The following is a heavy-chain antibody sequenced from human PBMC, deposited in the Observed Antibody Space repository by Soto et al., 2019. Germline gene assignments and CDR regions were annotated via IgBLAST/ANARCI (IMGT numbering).Heavy chain of an antibody. CDR1: GYTFTSYG. J-gene: IGHJ5*02. D-gene: IGHD2-2*01. V-gene: IGHV1-18*01. CDR3: VRSHVLVPAAMGDWFDP. Sequence: QVQLVQSGAEVKKPGASVKVSCKASGYTFTSYGISWARQAPGQGLEWMGWISAYNGNTNYAQKLQGRVTMTTDTSTSTAYMELRSLRSDDTAVYYCVRSHVLVPAAMGDWFDPWGQGTLVTVSS. CDR2: ISAYNGNT.